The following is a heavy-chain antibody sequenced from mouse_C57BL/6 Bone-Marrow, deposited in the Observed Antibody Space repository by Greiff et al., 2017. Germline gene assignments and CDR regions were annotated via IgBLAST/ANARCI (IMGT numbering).Heavy chain of an antibody. CDR2: IRNKANNHAT. CDR3: TRQGLLLRYMDY. Sequence: EVQLVESGGGLVQPGGSMKLSCAASGFTFSDAWMDWVRQSPEKGLEWVAEIRNKANNHATYYAESVKGRFTISRDDSKSSVYLQMNSLRAEDTGIYYCTRQGLLLRYMDYWGQGTSVTVSS. J-gene: IGHJ4*01. D-gene: IGHD1-1*01. CDR1: GFTFSDAW. V-gene: IGHV6-6*01.